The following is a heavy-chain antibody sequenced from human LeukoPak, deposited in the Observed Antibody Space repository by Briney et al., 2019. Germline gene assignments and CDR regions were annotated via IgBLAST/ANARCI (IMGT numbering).Heavy chain of an antibody. Sequence: GGSLRLSCAGSGFTFSSYSMNWVRQAPGKGLEWVSSISSSSSYIYYADSVRGRFTISRDNARNSLYLQMNSLRGEDTAVYYCARDPWNYWGQGTLVTVSS. CDR1: GFTFSSYS. J-gene: IGHJ4*02. CDR2: ISSSSSYI. V-gene: IGHV3-21*01. D-gene: IGHD5-12*01. CDR3: ARDPWNY.